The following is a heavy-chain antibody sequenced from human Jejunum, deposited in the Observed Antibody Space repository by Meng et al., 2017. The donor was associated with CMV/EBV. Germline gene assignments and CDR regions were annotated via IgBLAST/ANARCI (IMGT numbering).Heavy chain of an antibody. CDR3: ARGKLRSGYYPYFDS. V-gene: IGHV4-30-2*01. J-gene: IGHJ4*02. CDR1: SLNSGGSS. D-gene: IGHD3-3*01. Sequence: SLNSGGSSWNWLRQPPGKGLEWIGSVYQTGSTDYNPSLKTRVTISVDRSQNRFSLKLSTVTAADTAVYYCARGKLRSGYYPYFDSWGQGTLVTVSS. CDR2: VYQTGST.